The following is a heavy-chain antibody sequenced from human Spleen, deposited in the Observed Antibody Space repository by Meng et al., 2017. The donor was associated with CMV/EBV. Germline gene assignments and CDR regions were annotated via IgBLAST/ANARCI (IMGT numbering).Heavy chain of an antibody. Sequence: GESLKISCAASGFTFSSYSMNWVRQAPGKGLEWVSSISSSSSYIYYADSVKGRFTISRDNSKNTLYLQMNSLRAEDTAVYYCAKDRVPFWSGLTDYFDYWGQGTLVTVSS. D-gene: IGHD3-3*01. CDR2: ISSSSSYI. CDR1: GFTFSSYS. CDR3: AKDRVPFWSGLTDYFDY. V-gene: IGHV3-21*01. J-gene: IGHJ4*02.